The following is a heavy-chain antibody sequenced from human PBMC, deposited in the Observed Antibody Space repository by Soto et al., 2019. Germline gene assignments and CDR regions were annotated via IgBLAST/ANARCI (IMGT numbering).Heavy chain of an antibody. CDR2: IMPFFGSG. J-gene: IGHJ4*02. CDR3: ARDRAGYYSHFVY. V-gene: IGHV1-69*01. Sequence: QVYLVQSGAEVKKPGSSVKVSCKALRGTFTNYAFSWVRQAPGQGLEWMGGIMPFFGSGNYAQKFQGRINISADESTSSVYLELTNLRSEDTAVYYCARDRAGYYSHFVYWCQGTLVTVSS. D-gene: IGHD3-22*01. CDR1: RGTFTNYA.